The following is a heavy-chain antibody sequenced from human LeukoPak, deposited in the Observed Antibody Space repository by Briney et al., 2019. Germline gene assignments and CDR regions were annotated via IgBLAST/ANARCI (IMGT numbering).Heavy chain of an antibody. CDR3: ARVRGSGRSYYYYYMDV. CDR1: GGTFSSYA. V-gene: IGHV1-69*05. CDR2: IIPIFGTA. Sequence: ASVKVSCKASGGTFSSYAISWVRQAPGQGLEWMGGIIPIFGTANYAQKFQGRVTITTDESTSTAYMELSSLRSEDTAVYYCARVRGSGRSYYYYYMDVWGKGTTVTVSS. D-gene: IGHD6-19*01. J-gene: IGHJ6*03.